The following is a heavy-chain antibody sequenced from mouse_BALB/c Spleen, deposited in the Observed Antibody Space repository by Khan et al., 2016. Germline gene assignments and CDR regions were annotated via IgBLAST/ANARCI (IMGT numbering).Heavy chain of an antibody. V-gene: IGHV3-2*02. CDR3: DRYYDYYFDS. D-gene: IGHD2-4*01. J-gene: IGHJ2*01. Sequence: EVQLQESGPGLVKPSQSLSLTCTVTGYSITSDYAWNWIRQFPGNKLEWMGYISYSGSTSYNPSLKSRISITRDTSKNQFFLQLNSVTTEDTATYYWDRYYDYYFDSWRQGTTLTVSS. CDR1: GYSITSDYA. CDR2: ISYSGST.